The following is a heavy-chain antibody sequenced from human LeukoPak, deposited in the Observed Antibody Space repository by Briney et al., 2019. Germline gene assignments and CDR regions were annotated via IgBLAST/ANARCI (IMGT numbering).Heavy chain of an antibody. Sequence: ASVTVSCKASGYTFTVYYMHWVRQAPGQGLEWMGWINPNSGGTNYSQKFQGRVTMTRDTSISTAYMELSRLRSDDTAVYYCAREHCSSTSCYKIHNWFDRWGQGTLVTVSS. D-gene: IGHD2-2*01. CDR3: AREHCSSTSCYKIHNWFDR. V-gene: IGHV1-2*02. CDR2: INPNSGGT. CDR1: GYTFTVYY. J-gene: IGHJ5*02.